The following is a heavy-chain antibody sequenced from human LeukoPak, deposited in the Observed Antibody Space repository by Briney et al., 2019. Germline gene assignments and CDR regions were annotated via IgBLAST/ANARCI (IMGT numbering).Heavy chain of an antibody. D-gene: IGHD7-27*01. J-gene: IGHJ6*03. Sequence: WASVKVSCKASGYTFTSYGISWVRQAPGQGLVWMGWISAYNGNTNYAQKLQGRVTMTTDTSTSTAYMELRSLRSDDTAVYYCARDLGYYYYYYMDVWGKGTTVTVSS. CDR3: ARDLGYYYYYYMDV. CDR1: GYTFTSYG. V-gene: IGHV1-18*01. CDR2: ISAYNGNT.